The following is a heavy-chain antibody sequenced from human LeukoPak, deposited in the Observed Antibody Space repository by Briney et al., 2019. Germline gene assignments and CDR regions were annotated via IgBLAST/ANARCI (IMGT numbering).Heavy chain of an antibody. CDR1: GFTFSSLG. CDR2: IWYNGSNK. V-gene: IGHV3-33*01. D-gene: IGHD4-17*01. J-gene: IGHJ5*02. CDR3: SRGGYGDYNNWFDP. Sequence: GGSLRLSCAASGFTFSSLGMHWVRQAPGKGLEWVADIWYNGSNKYYAESVKGRFTISRDNSKNTLYLQMNSLRAEDTAVYYCSRGGYGDYNNWFDPWGQGTLVTVSS.